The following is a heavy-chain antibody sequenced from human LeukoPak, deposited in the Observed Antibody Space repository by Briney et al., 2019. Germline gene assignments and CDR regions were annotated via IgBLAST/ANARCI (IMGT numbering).Heavy chain of an antibody. CDR3: ARATLLWFGGLSFIQKHNWFDP. V-gene: IGHV4-34*01. Sequence: PSETLSLTCAVYGGSFSGYYWSWIRQPPGKGLEWMGEINHSGSTNYNPSLKSRVTISVDTSKNQFSLKLSSVTAADTAVYYCARATLLWFGGLSFIQKHNWFDPWGQGTLVTVSS. CDR1: GGSFSGYY. D-gene: IGHD3-10*01. J-gene: IGHJ5*02. CDR2: INHSGST.